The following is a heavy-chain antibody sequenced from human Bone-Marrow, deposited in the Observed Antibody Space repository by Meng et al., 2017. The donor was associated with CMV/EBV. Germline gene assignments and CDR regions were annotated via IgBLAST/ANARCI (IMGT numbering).Heavy chain of an antibody. CDR1: GYTFTGYY. V-gene: IGHV1-2*02. CDR3: ARVIVATLGYYYGMDV. D-gene: IGHD5-12*01. Sequence: ASVKVSCKASGYTFTGYYMHWVRQAPGQGLEWMGWINPNSGGTNYAQKFQGRVTMTRDTSISTAYMELSRLRSDDTAVYYCARVIVATLGYYYGMDVWGQGTTVTGAS. CDR2: INPNSGGT. J-gene: IGHJ6*01.